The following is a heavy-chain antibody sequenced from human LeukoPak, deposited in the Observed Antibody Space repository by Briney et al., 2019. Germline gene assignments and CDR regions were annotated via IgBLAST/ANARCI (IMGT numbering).Heavy chain of an antibody. CDR2: FDPEDGET. CDR3: ATAPPYCGGDCYSSFDY. CDR1: GYTLTEFS. J-gene: IGHJ4*02. Sequence: ASVKVSCKVSGYTLTEFSMHWVRQAPGKGLEWMGGFDPEDGETIYAQKFQGRVTMTEDTSTDTAYMELSSLRSEDTAVYYCATAPPYCGGDCYSSFDYWGQGTLVTVSS. D-gene: IGHD2-21*02. V-gene: IGHV1-24*01.